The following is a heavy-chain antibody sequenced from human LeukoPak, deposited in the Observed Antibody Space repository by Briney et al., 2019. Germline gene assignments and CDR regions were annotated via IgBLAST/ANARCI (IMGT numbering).Heavy chain of an antibody. Sequence: GGSLRLSCAASGFTFSTKWMSWVRQAPGKGLEWVGNIQPDGYEQYPVDSLKGRFTISRDNARNSLFLQMNSLRVEDTAVYYCASVYYDYVWGSYRSGYMDVWGKGTTVTVSS. CDR3: ASVYYDYVWGSYRSGYMDV. J-gene: IGHJ6*03. CDR1: GFTFSTKW. V-gene: IGHV3-7*01. CDR2: IQPDGYEQ. D-gene: IGHD3-16*02.